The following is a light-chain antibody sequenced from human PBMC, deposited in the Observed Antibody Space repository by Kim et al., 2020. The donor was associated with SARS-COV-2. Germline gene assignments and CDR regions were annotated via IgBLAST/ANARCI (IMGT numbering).Light chain of an antibody. CDR1: QSVSNQ. CDR2: DAS. J-gene: IGKJ3*01. V-gene: IGKV3-11*01. CDR3: QQRSNWQFT. Sequence: EIVLTQSPATLSLSPGERATLSCRASQSVSNQLAWYQQKPGQAPRLLIYDASNRATGIPARFSGSGSGTDFTLTISSLEPEDFAVYYCQQRSNWQFTFGPGTKVDIK.